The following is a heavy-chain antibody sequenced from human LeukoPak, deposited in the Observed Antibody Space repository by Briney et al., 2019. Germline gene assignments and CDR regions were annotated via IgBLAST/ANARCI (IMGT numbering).Heavy chain of an antibody. CDR3: AKDKGSHDYGDYPLEDYYGMDV. J-gene: IGHJ6*02. Sequence: GGSLRLSCAASGFTFSSYSMNWVRQAPGKGLEWVSSISSSSSYIYYADSVKGRFTISRDNSKNTLYLQMNSLRAEDTAVYYCAKDKGSHDYGDYPLEDYYGMDVWGQGTTVTVSS. CDR1: GFTFSSYS. V-gene: IGHV3-21*04. CDR2: ISSSSSYI. D-gene: IGHD4-17*01.